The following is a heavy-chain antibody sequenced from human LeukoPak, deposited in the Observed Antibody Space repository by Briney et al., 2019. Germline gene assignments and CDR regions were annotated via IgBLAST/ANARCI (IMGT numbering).Heavy chain of an antibody. Sequence: ASVKVSCKACGYTFTSYGISWVRQAPGQGLEWMGWISAYNGNTNYAQKLQGRVTMTTDTSTSTAYMELRSLRSDDTAVYYCARTGRDIVVVPAAKGGAFDIWGQGTMVTVSS. D-gene: IGHD2-2*01. J-gene: IGHJ3*02. CDR2: ISAYNGNT. CDR1: GYTFTSYG. V-gene: IGHV1-18*01. CDR3: ARTGRDIVVVPAAKGGAFDI.